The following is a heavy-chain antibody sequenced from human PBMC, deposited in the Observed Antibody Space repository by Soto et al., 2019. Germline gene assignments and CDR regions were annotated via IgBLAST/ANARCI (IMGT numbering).Heavy chain of an antibody. J-gene: IGHJ1*01. Sequence: WGSLRLSCAASGFTFANAWIILGGHSPCKGLEWVGRIKSKTDGGTTDYAAPVKGRFAISRDDSKNMLYLQMNSLKTDDTAVYYCTTARGTYGAEYFQHWGQGTLVTVSS. CDR3: TTARGTYGAEYFQH. D-gene: IGHD4-17*01. CDR2: IKSKTDGGTT. V-gene: IGHV3-15*01. CDR1: GFTFANAW.